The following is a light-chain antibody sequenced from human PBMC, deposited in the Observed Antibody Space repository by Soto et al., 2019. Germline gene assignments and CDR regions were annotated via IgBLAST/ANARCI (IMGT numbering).Light chain of an antibody. Sequence: EIVLTQSPGTLSLSPGERATLSCRASQSLSSSYLAWYQQKPGQAPRHLIYGSFSRATGIPDRFSGSGSGTDFNLTISRLEPEDSAVYYCQQYGTLITFGQGTRLEIK. V-gene: IGKV3-20*01. J-gene: IGKJ5*01. CDR1: QSLSSSY. CDR3: QQYGTLIT. CDR2: GSF.